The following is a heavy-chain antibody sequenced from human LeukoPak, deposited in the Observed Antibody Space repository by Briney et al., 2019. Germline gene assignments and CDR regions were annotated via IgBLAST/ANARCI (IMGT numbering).Heavy chain of an antibody. Sequence: GGSLRLSCAASGFTFSSHWMNWVRQAPGKGLEWVAIIKQDGSEKYYVDSVKGRFTISRDNAKNSLYLQMNSLRAEDAAVYYCAGSSGWLYYHWGQGTLVTVSS. CDR2: IKQDGSEK. CDR1: GFTFSSHW. J-gene: IGHJ5*02. CDR3: AGSSGWLYYH. V-gene: IGHV3-7*04. D-gene: IGHD6-19*01.